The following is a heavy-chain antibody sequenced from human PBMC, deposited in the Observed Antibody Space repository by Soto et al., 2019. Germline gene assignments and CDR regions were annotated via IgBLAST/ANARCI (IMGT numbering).Heavy chain of an antibody. J-gene: IGHJ4*02. CDR3: ASFSGATYGDYGGGINY. Sequence: SETLSLTCTVSGGSISGSSYYWGWIRQPPGKGLECIGSVHYSGSTDYTPSLKSRVPISVDTSKNQFSLKLTSVTAADTAVYFCASFSGATYGDYGGGINYWGQGTLVTVSS. V-gene: IGHV4-39*01. CDR2: VHYSGST. D-gene: IGHD4-17*01. CDR1: GGSISGSSYY.